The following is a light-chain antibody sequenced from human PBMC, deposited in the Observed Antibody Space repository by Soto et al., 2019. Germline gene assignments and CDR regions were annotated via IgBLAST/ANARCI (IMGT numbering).Light chain of an antibody. V-gene: IGKV3-20*01. CDR2: GAS. J-gene: IGKJ5*01. CDR3: QQYNTWRSIT. Sequence: EIVLTQSPGTLSLSPGERATLSCRASQSVSNNYLAWYQQKPGQAPRLLIYGASNRATGIPDRFSGSGSGTDFTLTISSLQSEDFAVYYCQQYNTWRSITFGQGTRLEIK. CDR1: QSVSNNY.